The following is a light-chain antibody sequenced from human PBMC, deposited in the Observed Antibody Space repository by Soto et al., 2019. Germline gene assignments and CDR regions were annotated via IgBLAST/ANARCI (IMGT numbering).Light chain of an antibody. J-gene: IGKJ3*01. CDR1: QTVSSNY. Sequence: EIVLTQSPGTLSLSPGERATLSCRASQTVSSNYLTWYQKKPGQALCLFFYGASSRATCISYRFSGSGSGSDFILTISRLEPEDCAFYYCQQYATTPFTFGAGTKVDIK. CDR2: GAS. CDR3: QQYATTPFT. V-gene: IGKV3-20*01.